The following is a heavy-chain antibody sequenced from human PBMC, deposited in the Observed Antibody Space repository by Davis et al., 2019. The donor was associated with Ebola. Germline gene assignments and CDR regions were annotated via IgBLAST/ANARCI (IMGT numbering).Heavy chain of an antibody. CDR3: AKSDKLDY. Sequence: GGSLRLSCAASGFTFSDYYMSWIRQAPGKGLEWVSVIHTDGTTKYADSVKGRFTISRDNSKNTLYLQMNSLRAEDTAVYYCAKSDKLDYWGQGTLVTVSS. CDR1: GFTFSDYY. V-gene: IGHV3-66*02. CDR2: IHTDGTT. J-gene: IGHJ4*02.